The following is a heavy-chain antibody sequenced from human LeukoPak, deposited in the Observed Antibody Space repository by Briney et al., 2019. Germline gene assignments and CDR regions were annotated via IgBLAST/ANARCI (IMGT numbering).Heavy chain of an antibody. J-gene: IGHJ4*02. CDR3: ARFFGGVPN. CDR2: IYYTGST. V-gene: IGHV4-59*08. CDR1: GDSVSRSY. D-gene: IGHD2-8*02. Sequence: PSETLSLTCTVSGDSVSRSYWTWIRQPPGKGLEWIGYIYYTGSTKYNPSLKSRVTISLDTSKNQFSPKLSSVTAADTAVYYCARFFGGVPNWGQGTLVTVSS.